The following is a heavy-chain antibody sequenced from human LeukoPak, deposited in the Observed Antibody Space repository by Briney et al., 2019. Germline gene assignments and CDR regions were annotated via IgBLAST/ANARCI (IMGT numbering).Heavy chain of an antibody. Sequence: ASVKVSCKASGYTFTDYYMHWVRQAPGQGLEWLGVVNPSEGATTYARRFLGRVTVTRDTSTTTVDMELRSLTDEDTAVYYCARAFCSGGICYSFFDFWGQGTLVTVSS. D-gene: IGHD2-15*01. J-gene: IGHJ4*02. CDR3: ARAFCSGGICYSFFDF. V-gene: IGHV1-46*01. CDR2: VNPSEGAT. CDR1: GYTFTDYY.